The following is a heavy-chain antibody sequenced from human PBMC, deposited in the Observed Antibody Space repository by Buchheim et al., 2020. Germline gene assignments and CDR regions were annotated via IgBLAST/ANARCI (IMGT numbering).Heavy chain of an antibody. CDR1: GFTFISYS. CDR2: VDNYGHNT. D-gene: IGHD2-2*03. CDR3: VKDRPCGYCHPMDV. V-gene: IGHV3-23*01. J-gene: IGHJ6*02. Sequence: EVQLLETGGGLVQPGGSLRLSCAASGFTFISYSMSWVRQAPGKGLEWVSGVDNYGHNTYYVDSVKGRFTISRDNSKNTLYLQMNSLRAEDTAVYYCVKDRPCGYCHPMDVWGQGT.